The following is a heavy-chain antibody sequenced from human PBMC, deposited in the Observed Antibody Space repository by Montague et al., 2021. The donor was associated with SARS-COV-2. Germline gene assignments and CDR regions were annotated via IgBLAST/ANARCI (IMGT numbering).Heavy chain of an antibody. CDR3: ARGRSGSYFRYYDY. V-gene: IGHV6-1*01. D-gene: IGHD1-26*01. J-gene: IGHJ4*02. CDR2: TQYRSKWLN. CDR1: GDSVSSNTAG. Sequence: CAISGDSVSSNTAGWNWIRQSPSIGLEWLGRTQYRSKWLNDYALFVKRRITITPDTSKNQFSLHLNSVTPEDTAVYYCARGRSGSYFRYYDYWGQGTLVTVSS.